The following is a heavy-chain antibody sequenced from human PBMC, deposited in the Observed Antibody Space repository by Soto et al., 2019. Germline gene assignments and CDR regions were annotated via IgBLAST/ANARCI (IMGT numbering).Heavy chain of an antibody. D-gene: IGHD6-13*01. J-gene: IGHJ4*02. CDR3: ARDRKEYSSSWYLD. V-gene: IGHV4-34*01. CDR1: GGSFSGDS. CDR2: INPSGST. Sequence: QIQLQQWGAGLLKPSETLSLTCAVYGGSFSGDSWTCIRQPPGKGLEWIGEINPSGSTNYNPSLKSRVTISVDTSKNHFSLKLTSVTAADTAVYYCARDRKEYSSSWYLDWGQGTLVTVSS.